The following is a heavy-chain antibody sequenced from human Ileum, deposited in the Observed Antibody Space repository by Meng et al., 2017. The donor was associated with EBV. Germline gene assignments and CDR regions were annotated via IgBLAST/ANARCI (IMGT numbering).Heavy chain of an antibody. J-gene: IGHJ4*02. CDR3: AGDPHSGSPH. CDR2: MSYSGST. D-gene: IGHD1-26*01. V-gene: IGHV4-61*01. Sequence: HVQLQESCPGLVTPSATLSLTCTVSGGSVSSAHSFWTWIRQPPGKGLEWIGYMSYSGSTNYSPPLESRVTISVDTSKNQFSLKLSSVTAADTAVYYCAGDPHSGSPHWGQGTLVTASS. CDR1: GGSVSSAHSF.